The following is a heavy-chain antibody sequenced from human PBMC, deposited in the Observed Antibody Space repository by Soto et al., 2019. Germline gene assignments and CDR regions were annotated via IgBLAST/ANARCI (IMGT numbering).Heavy chain of an antibody. CDR3: ARGPLYCSGGSCYPTDYDYYGMDV. V-gene: IGHV4-34*01. D-gene: IGHD2-15*01. CDR1: GGCFSGYY. Sequence: SETLSLTCAVYGGCFSGYYWSGIRQPPGKGLEWIGEINHSGSTNYNPSLKSRVTISVETSKNQFSLKLSSVTAADTAVYYCARGPLYCSGGSCYPTDYDYYGMDVWGQGTTVTVSS. J-gene: IGHJ6*02. CDR2: INHSGST.